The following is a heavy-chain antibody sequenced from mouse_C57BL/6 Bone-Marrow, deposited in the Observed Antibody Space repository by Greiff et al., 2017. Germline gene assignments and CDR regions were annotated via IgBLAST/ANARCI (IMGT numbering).Heavy chain of an antibody. D-gene: IGHD2-10*01. CDR1: GFTFSDYY. CDR2: ISNGGGST. Sequence: EVQLVESGGGLVQPGGSLKLSCAASGFTFSDYYMYWVRQTPEKRLEWVAYISNGGGSTYYPDTVKGRFTISRDNAKNTLYLQLSRLKSEDTAMYYCARHPSYYGNYPYYAMDYWGQGTSVTVSS. V-gene: IGHV5-12*01. J-gene: IGHJ4*01. CDR3: ARHPSYYGNYPYYAMDY.